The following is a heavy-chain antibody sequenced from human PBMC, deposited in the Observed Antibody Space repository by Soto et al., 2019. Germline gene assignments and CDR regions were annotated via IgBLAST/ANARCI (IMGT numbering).Heavy chain of an antibody. CDR1: GFTFTSYG. D-gene: IGHD6-13*01. Sequence: QVQLVQSGAEVKKPGDSMKVSSKASGFTFTSYGISWVRQAPGQGLEWMGWVSAYNGNTHYAQKLQGRVTMTTDTSTTTAYMELRSLRSDDTAVYYCSRGGSSWQPHEDYWGQGTLVTVSS. J-gene: IGHJ4*02. CDR2: VSAYNGNT. V-gene: IGHV1-18*01. CDR3: SRGGSSWQPHEDY.